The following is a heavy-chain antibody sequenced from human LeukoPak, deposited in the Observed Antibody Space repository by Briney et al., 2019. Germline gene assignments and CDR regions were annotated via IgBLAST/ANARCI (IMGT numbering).Heavy chain of an antibody. CDR3: ASLHRDRSSRYSFDS. D-gene: IGHD6-13*01. Sequence: ASVKVSCKTSVYTFTDYYMHWVRQAAGQGREGMAWINPKSGGTNVSQQFQGRVTMHRDTFISKAYLELSRLRTDATAVSYCASLHRDRSSRYSFDSWGPG. CDR2: INPKSGGT. V-gene: IGHV1-2*02. CDR1: VYTFTDYY. J-gene: IGHJ4*02.